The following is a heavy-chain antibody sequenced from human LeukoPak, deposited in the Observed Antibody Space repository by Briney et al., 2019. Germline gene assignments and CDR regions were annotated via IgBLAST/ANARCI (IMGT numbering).Heavy chain of an antibody. Sequence: ASVKVSCRASGYTFTDYYIHWVRQAPGQGLEWMGRINPNSGGTDHAHKFRGRVTMTRDTSISTAFMDLSGLISADTAVYYCARDIGYGDYGRDYWGQGTLVTVSS. V-gene: IGHV1-2*06. CDR2: INPNSGGT. CDR3: ARDIGYGDYGRDY. D-gene: IGHD5-12*01. CDR1: GYTFTDYY. J-gene: IGHJ4*02.